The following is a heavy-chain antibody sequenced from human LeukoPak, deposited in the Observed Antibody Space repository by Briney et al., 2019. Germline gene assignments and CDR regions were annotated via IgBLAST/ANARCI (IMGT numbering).Heavy chain of an antibody. CDR3: AKDPSSAADILIYYYYMDV. V-gene: IGHV3-30*02. D-gene: IGHD6-13*01. CDR2: IRYDGSNK. J-gene: IGHJ6*03. Sequence: GGSLRLSCAASGFTFSSYGMHWVRQAPGKGLEWVAFIRYDGSNKYYADSVKGRFTISRDNSKNTLYLQMNSLRAEDTAVYYCAKDPSSAADILIYYYYMDVWGKGTTVTVSS. CDR1: GFTFSSYG.